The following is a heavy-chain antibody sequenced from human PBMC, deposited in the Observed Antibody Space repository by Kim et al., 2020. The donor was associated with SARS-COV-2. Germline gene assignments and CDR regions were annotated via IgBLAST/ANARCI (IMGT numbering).Heavy chain of an antibody. Sequence: SETLSLTCSVSGGSTSNSYWSWIRQPPGKGLEWIGYIYYNGGTSYNPSLKSRVRMSIDTAKNQLSLEVTSVTVADTAIYYCARVPKWDLRVDYHGLDVWGQGTTVTVSS. CDR2: IYYNGGT. CDR1: GGSTSNSY. D-gene: IGHD1-26*01. V-gene: IGHV4-59*13. J-gene: IGHJ6*02. CDR3: ARVPKWDLRVDYHGLDV.